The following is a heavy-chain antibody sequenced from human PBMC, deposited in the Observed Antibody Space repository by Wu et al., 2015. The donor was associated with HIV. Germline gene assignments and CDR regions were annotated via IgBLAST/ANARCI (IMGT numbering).Heavy chain of an antibody. Sequence: QVQLVQSGAEVRKPGSSVKVSCKASGGTFNSYAITWVRQAPGQGLEWMGRIIPIFGTANYAQKFQGRVTITADESTSTAYMELSSLRSEDTAVYYCARGHYGSGSYYNVRVGHSHFDYWGQGTLVTVSS. CDR2: IIPIFGTA. CDR1: GGTFNSYA. D-gene: IGHD3-10*01. J-gene: IGHJ4*02. CDR3: ARGHYGSGSYYNVRVGHSHFDY. V-gene: IGHV1-69*13.